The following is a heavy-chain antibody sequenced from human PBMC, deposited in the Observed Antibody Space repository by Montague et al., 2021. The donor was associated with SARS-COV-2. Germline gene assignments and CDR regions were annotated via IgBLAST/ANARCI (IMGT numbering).Heavy chain of an antibody. V-gene: IGHV4-59*02. CDR3: ARAGGFYDYWSGYSSSAGFFDH. CDR2: IYYSGST. CDR1: GGSVSSYY. Sequence: SETLSLTCTVSGGSVSSYYCSWIRQSPGKGLHLLGYIYYSGSTDYNPSLKSRVTMSVDTSKNQLSLRLNSVTTADTAVYFCARAGGFYDYWSGYSSSAGFFDHWGQGILVTVSA. J-gene: IGHJ5*02. D-gene: IGHD3-3*01.